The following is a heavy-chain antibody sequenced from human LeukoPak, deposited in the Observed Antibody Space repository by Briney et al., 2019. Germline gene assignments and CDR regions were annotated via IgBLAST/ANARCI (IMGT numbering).Heavy chain of an antibody. CDR2: IYYSGGT. CDR3: ARLGFSNSGSYLAPSDY. V-gene: IGHV4-59*08. J-gene: IGHJ4*02. Sequence: PSGTLSLTCGVSGGSISSYYWSWIRQPPGKGLEWIGYIYYSGGTNYNPSLKSRVTISVDTSKNQFSLKLSSVTAADTAVYYCARLGFSNSGSYLAPSDYWGQGTLVTVSS. D-gene: IGHD1-26*01. CDR1: GGSISSYY.